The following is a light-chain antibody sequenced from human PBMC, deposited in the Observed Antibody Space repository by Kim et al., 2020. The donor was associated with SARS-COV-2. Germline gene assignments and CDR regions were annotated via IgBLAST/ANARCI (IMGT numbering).Light chain of an antibody. CDR1: TGAVTSAYF. Sequence: PGGTVTLACASSTGAVTSAYFPNWFQQKPGLAPRALIYSASNKYSWTLARFSGALLGGKAALTLSGVQPEDEAVYYCLLYFGGYWVFGGGTQLTVL. V-gene: IGLV7-43*01. CDR2: SAS. CDR3: LLYFGGYWV. J-gene: IGLJ3*02.